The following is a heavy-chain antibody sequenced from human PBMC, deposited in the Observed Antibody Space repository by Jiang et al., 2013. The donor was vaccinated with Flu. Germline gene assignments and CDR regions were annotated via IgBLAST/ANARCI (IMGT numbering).Heavy chain of an antibody. D-gene: IGHD3-9*01. J-gene: IGHJ6*02. V-gene: IGHV7-4-1*02. CDR3: ARGLALFSSSFDYSNRNYFYGMDI. CDR1: AYTFSLYS. Sequence: QSGSELKRPGASVKVSCKASAYTFSLYSLHWLRQAPGQGLEWLGWINTNNGDPTYAQDFTGRFVFSLDTSISTGYLQISRPQTEDTAVYYCARGLALFSSSFDYSNRNYFYGMDIWGQGTTVTVSS. CDR2: INTNNGDP.